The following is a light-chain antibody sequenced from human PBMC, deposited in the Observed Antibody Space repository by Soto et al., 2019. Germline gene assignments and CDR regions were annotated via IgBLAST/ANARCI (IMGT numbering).Light chain of an antibody. Sequence: EIVLTQSPGTLSLSPGERATLSCRASQLVDSGHLAWYQQKPGQAPRLLIYTTFNRATGIPDRFSGSGSGTDFTLTISRLEPEDFALYFCQQYAGSPFTFGGGTRVEIK. V-gene: IGKV3-20*01. CDR2: TTF. CDR1: QLVDSGH. J-gene: IGKJ4*01. CDR3: QQYAGSPFT.